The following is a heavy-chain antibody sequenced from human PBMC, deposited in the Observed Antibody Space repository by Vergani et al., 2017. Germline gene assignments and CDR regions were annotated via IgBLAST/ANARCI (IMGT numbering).Heavy chain of an antibody. J-gene: IGHJ6*02. V-gene: IGHV3-74*01. CDR1: GFPFSRYW. Sequence: EVQLVESGGGLVQPGGSLRLSCVASGFPFSRYWMHWVRQAPGKGLVWVSRINSVGSSTSYADSVKGRFTISRDNAKNTLYLQMNSLRAEDTAVYYCARERAIVATDDMDVWGQGTTVTVSS. CDR2: INSVGSST. CDR3: ARERAIVATDDMDV. D-gene: IGHD5-12*01.